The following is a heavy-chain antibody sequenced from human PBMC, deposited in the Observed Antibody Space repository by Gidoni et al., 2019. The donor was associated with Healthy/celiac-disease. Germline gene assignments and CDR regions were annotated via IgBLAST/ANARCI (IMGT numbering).Heavy chain of an antibody. D-gene: IGHD6-13*01. V-gene: IGHV1-2*04. CDR3: SRGGKEVYSSSFDY. CDR1: GYTFTGYY. Sequence: QVQLVQSGAEVMTPGASVKVSCKASGYTFTGYYMHWVRQAPGQGLGWMGWINPNSGGTNYAQKFQGWVTMTRDTSISTAYMELSRLGSDDTAVYYCSRGGKEVYSSSFDYWGQGTLVTVSS. J-gene: IGHJ4*02. CDR2: INPNSGGT.